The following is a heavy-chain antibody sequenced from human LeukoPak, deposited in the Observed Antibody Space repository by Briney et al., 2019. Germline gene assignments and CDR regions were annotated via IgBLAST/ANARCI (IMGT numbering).Heavy chain of an antibody. CDR2: ISSRGFTI. Sequence: KAGGSLRLSCAASGFTFSDYYMSWIREAPGKGLEWVSYISSRGFTIFYADSEKGRFTISRDNAKNSLYLQMNSLRAEDTAVYYCARDLGFHDYGDSPRPYGMDVWGQGTTVTVSS. CDR3: ARDLGFHDYGDSPRPYGMDV. D-gene: IGHD4-17*01. V-gene: IGHV3-11*01. CDR1: GFTFSDYY. J-gene: IGHJ6*02.